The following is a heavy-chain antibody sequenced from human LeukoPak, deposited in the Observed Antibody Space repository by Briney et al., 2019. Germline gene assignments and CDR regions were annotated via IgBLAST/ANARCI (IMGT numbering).Heavy chain of an antibody. D-gene: IGHD3-10*01. CDR1: GLTFNGYW. V-gene: IGHV3-11*04. CDR3: AKGPDYYGSGSYLWYMDV. CDR2: ISGSGSTI. J-gene: IGHJ6*03. Sequence: GGSLRLSCAASGLTFNGYWMHWVRQVAGKGLEWVSYISGSGSTIYYAESVKGRFTISRDNAKNSLYLQMNSLRAEDTAVYYCAKGPDYYGSGSYLWYMDVWGKGTTVTISS.